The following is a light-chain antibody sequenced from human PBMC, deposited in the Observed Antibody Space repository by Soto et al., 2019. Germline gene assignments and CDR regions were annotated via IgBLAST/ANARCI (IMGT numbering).Light chain of an antibody. V-gene: IGLV1-44*01. Sequence: QSVLTQSPSASGTPGQRLTISCSGSSLNLGSSNVNWYQQLPGTAPKLLIYTNNQRPSGVPDRFSGSKSGTSASLAISGLQSEDEADYYCAAWDDSLNGRVFGTGAKGTVL. CDR2: TNN. J-gene: IGLJ1*01. CDR1: SLNLGSSN. CDR3: AAWDDSLNGRV.